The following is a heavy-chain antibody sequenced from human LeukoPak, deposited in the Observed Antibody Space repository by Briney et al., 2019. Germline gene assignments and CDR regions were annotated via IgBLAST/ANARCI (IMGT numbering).Heavy chain of an antibody. Sequence: GGSLRLSCAASGFTFSSYLMSWVRQAPGKGLEWVANIKQDGSEKYYVDSVKGRFTISRDNAKNSLYLQMNSLRAEDTAVYYCVRGSSGWLLLLYFDYWGQGTLVTVSS. D-gene: IGHD6-19*01. V-gene: IGHV3-7*04. CDR3: VRGSSGWLLLLYFDY. CDR1: GFTFSSYL. CDR2: IKQDGSEK. J-gene: IGHJ4*02.